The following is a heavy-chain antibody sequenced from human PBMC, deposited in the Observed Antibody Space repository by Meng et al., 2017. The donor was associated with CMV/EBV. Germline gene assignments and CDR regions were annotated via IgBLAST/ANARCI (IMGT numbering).Heavy chain of an antibody. CDR1: GYTFTGYY. CDR2: INPNSGGT. V-gene: IGHV1-2*02. Sequence: ASVKVSCKASGYTFTGYYMHWVRQAPGQGLEWMGWINPNSGGTNYAQKFQGRVTMTRDTSISTAYMELSRLRSDDTAVYYCARVLRQQLVQGYFDYWGQGTLVTVSS. CDR3: ARVLRQQLVQGYFDY. D-gene: IGHD6-13*01. J-gene: IGHJ4*02.